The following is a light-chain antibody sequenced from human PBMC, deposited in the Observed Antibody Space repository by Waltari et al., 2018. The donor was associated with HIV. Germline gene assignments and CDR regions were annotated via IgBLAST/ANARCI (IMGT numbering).Light chain of an antibody. CDR1: NSDIGGYNY. J-gene: IGLJ3*02. V-gene: IGLV2-14*01. CDR3: SSYTTTSTIL. Sequence: QSALTQPASVSGSPGQSIPISCTGPNSDIGGYNYVSWYQQHPGRAPKLLIYEVTHRPSGISYRFSGSKSGNTASMTISGLQAEDEADYYCSSYTTTSTILFGGGTKVTVL. CDR2: EVT.